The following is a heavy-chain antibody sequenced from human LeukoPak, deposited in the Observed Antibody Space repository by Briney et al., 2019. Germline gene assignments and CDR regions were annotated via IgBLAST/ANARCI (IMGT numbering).Heavy chain of an antibody. Sequence: GGSLRLSCAASGFTFRSHWMHWVRQSPGKALVWPSVISPDGSTTNYAELVKGRFTISRDNAKNTLYLQMNSLRAEDTAVYYCARPVGTTVSVDYWGQGTLVTVSS. J-gene: IGHJ4*02. CDR1: GFTFRSHW. D-gene: IGHD1-26*01. V-gene: IGHV3-74*01. CDR2: ISPDGSTT. CDR3: ARPVGTTVSVDY.